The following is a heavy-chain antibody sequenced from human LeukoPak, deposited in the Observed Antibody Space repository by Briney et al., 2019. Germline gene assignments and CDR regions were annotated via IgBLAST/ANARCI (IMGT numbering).Heavy chain of an antibody. CDR1: GGSFSGHY. V-gene: IGHV4-34*01. CDR2: ISHTGTT. CDR3: ARNPASKTMSRDSFDI. J-gene: IGHJ3*02. D-gene: IGHD3-10*02. Sequence: SETLSLTCGVSGGSFSGHYWSWIRQPPGKGLEWIGEISHTGTTHSNPSLKSRVTISVDTPKNQFSLRLTSVTAADTAVYYCARNPASKTMSRDSFDIWGQGTFVTVSS.